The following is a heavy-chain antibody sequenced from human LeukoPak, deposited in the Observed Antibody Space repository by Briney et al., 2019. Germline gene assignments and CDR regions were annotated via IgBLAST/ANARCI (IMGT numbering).Heavy chain of an antibody. J-gene: IGHJ4*02. Sequence: SETLSLTCTVSGGSIRTYYWSWIRQPPGKGLEWIGYINYSGSTKYNPSLKSRVTILVDTSKNQFSLKLTSVTAADTAVYYCARVGYSSGWYPFDYWGQGTLVTVSS. CDR3: ARVGYSSGWYPFDY. D-gene: IGHD6-19*01. V-gene: IGHV4-59*08. CDR2: INYSGST. CDR1: GGSIRTYY.